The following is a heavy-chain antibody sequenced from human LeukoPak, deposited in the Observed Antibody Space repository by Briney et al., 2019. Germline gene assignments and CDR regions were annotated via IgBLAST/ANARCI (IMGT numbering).Heavy chain of an antibody. V-gene: IGHV1-69*13. CDR1: GGTFSRYA. J-gene: IGHJ6*02. CDR3: ARLPLTGYSRGYYYGMDV. CDR2: IIPIFGTA. Sequence: GASVKVSCKASGGTFSRYAISWVRQAPGQGLEWMGGIIPIFGTANHAQKFQGRVTITEDESTSTAYMELSSLRSEDTAVYYCARLPLTGYSRGYYYGMDVWGQGTTVTVSS. D-gene: IGHD3-9*01.